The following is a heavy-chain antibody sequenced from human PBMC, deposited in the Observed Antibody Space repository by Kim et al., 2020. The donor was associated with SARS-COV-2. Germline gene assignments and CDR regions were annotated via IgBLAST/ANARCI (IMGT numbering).Heavy chain of an antibody. CDR2: ISWNSGSI. D-gene: IGHD3-10*01. V-gene: IGHV3-9*01. J-gene: IGHJ4*02. CDR3: AKDSSLWFGEFTFDY. Sequence: GGSLRLSCAASGFTFDDYAMHWVRQAPGKGLEWVSGISWNSGSIGYADSVKGRFTISRDNAKNSLYLQMNSLRAEDTALYYCAKDSSLWFGEFTFDYWGQGTLVTVSS. CDR1: GFTFDDYA.